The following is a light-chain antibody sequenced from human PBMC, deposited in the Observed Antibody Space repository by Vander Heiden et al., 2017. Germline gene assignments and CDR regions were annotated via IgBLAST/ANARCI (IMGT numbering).Light chain of an antibody. CDR3: SSYAGINNLL. CDR1: VGDVGGYNF. CDR2: DVN. V-gene: IGLV2-8*01. Sequence: QSALTQPPSASGSPGQSVTISCTGTVGDVGGYNFVSWFQQHPGKVPKLIVYDVNKRPSGVPDRFSGSKCGNTASLTVSGLQAEDEAVYHCSSYAGINNLLFGGGTRLTVL. J-gene: IGLJ2*01.